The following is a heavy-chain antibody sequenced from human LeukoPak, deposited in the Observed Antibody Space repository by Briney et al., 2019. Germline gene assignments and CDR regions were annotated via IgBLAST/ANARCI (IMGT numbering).Heavy chain of an antibody. CDR3: ARVGLGYCSGGSCFSDY. CDR1: GFTFSTYS. V-gene: IGHV3-48*01. D-gene: IGHD2-15*01. J-gene: IGHJ4*02. Sequence: GGSLRLSCAASGFTFSTYSMKWVRQAPGKGLEWVSYISDSGAMYYADSVRGRFTISRENAQNSLFLQMNSLRAEDTAVYYCARVGLGYCSGGSCFSDYWGQGTLVTVSS. CDR2: ISDSGAM.